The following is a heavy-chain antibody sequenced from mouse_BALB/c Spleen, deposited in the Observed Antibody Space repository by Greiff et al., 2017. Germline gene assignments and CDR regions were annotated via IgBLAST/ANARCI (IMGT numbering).Heavy chain of an antibody. V-gene: IGHV6-6*02. D-gene: IGHD1-1*01. CDR1: GFTFSNYW. CDR3: TRDGTVYYYAMDY. J-gene: IGHJ4*01. Sequence: EVKLMESGGGLVQPGGSMRLSCVASGFTFSNYWMNWVRQSPEKGLEWVAEIRLKSNNYATHYAESVKGRFTISRDDSKSSVYLQMNNLRAEDTGIYYCTRDGTVYYYAMDYWGQGTSVTVSS. CDR2: IRLKSNNYAT.